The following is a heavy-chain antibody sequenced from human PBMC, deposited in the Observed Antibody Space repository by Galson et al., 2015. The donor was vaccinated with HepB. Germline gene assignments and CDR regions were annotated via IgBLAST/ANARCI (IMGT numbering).Heavy chain of an antibody. CDR2: ISGSGSST. V-gene: IGHV3-23*01. D-gene: IGHD2/OR15-2a*01. J-gene: IGHJ6*03. CDR1: GFPFSPYA. CDR3: AKGLNMDYYYYMDV. Sequence: SLRLSCAASGFPFSPYAMNWVRQAPGKGLEWVSSISGSGSSTYYADSVKGRFTISRDISENTLYLQMKSLKAEDTAVYYCAKGLNMDYYYYMDVWGKGTTVIVSS.